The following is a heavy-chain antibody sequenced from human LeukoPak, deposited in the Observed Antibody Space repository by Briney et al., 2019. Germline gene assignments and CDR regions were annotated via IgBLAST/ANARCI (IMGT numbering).Heavy chain of an antibody. V-gene: IGHV5-51*01. CDR2: IYPGDSDT. CDR3: ARYHYGSGSS. J-gene: IGHJ5*02. CDR1: GYSFTSYW. D-gene: IGHD3-10*01. Sequence: GESLKISCKGSGYSFTSYWIGWVRPMPGKGLEWMGIIYPGDSDTRYSPSLQGQVTIAAVKSISTVYLQWSSLKASDTAMYYCARYHYGSGSSWGQGTLVTVSS.